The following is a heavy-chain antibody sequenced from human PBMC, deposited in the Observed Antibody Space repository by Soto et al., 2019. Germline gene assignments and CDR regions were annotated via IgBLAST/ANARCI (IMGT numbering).Heavy chain of an antibody. V-gene: IGHV1-69*06. J-gene: IGHJ4*02. CDR1: GGTFSSYA. Sequence: GASVKVSCKASGGTFSSYAISWVRQAPGQGLEWMGGIIPIFGTANYAQKFQGRVTITADKSTSTAYMELSSLRSEDTAVYYCARAGSSGSYFDYWGQGTLVTVSS. CDR3: ARAGSSGSYFDY. CDR2: IIPIFGTA. D-gene: IGHD1-26*01.